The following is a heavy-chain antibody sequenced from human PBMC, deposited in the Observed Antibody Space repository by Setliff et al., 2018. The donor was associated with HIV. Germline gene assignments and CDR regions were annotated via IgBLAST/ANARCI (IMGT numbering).Heavy chain of an antibody. CDR1: GGYLDSYS. J-gene: IGHJ5*02. Sequence: SETLSLTCSVSGGYLDSYSWSWIRQPAGKGLEWIGQVYSSGFTDYNPSLKRRVTLSADPSKTEVSLKMSSVTAADTAVYYCARGRAGTGLDPWGQGTLVT. D-gene: IGHD6-13*01. V-gene: IGHV4-4*07. CDR3: ARGRAGTGLDP. CDR2: VYSSGFT.